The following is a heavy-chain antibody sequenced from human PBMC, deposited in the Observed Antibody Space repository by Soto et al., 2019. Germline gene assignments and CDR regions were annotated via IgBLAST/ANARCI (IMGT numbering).Heavy chain of an antibody. J-gene: IGHJ4*02. CDR1: GYTFTNYA. CDR3: ARVSGYYFLDY. Sequence: QVQLVQSGAEEKKPGASVKVSCKASGYTFTNYAMHWVRQAPGQRLEWMGWINAGNGNTKYSQKYQGRVTITRDTSASTAYMELSSLSSEDTAVYYCARVSGYYFLDYWGQGTLVTVSS. D-gene: IGHD5-12*01. CDR2: INAGNGNT. V-gene: IGHV1-3*05.